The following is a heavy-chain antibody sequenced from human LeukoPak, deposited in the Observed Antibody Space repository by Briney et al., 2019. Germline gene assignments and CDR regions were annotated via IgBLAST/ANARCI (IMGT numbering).Heavy chain of an antibody. CDR1: GGSISSHY. J-gene: IGHJ4*02. D-gene: IGHD1-26*01. Sequence: PSETLSLTCTVSGGSISSHYWSWVRQPPGKGLEWIGYIYYSGSNNYNPSLKSRVTISVETSKKQFSLKLSSVTAADTAVYYCARGGHSGSYYDFDYWGQGTLVTVSS. CDR3: ARGGHSGSYYDFDY. V-gene: IGHV4-59*11. CDR2: IYYSGSN.